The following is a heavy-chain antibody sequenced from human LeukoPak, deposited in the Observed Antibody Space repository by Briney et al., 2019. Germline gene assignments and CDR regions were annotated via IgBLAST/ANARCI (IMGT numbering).Heavy chain of an antibody. CDR2: IKPDGSET. Sequence: GGSLRLSCAASGFTFSNYWMSWVRQAPEKGLEWVANIKPDGSETYSVDSVKGRFTITRDNAKNSLYLQMNSLRAEDTAVYYCARTLRFFRFMDVWGQGTTVTVSS. CDR3: ARTLRFFRFMDV. J-gene: IGHJ6*02. D-gene: IGHD3-3*01. CDR1: GFTFSNYW. V-gene: IGHV3-7*03.